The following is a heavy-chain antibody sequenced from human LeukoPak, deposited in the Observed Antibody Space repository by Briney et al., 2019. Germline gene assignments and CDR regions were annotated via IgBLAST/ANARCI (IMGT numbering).Heavy chain of an antibody. J-gene: IGHJ5*02. CDR3: ASRDGSGSYSSWFDP. CDR1: GYTFTSYY. D-gene: IGHD3-10*01. Sequence: APVKVSCKASGYTFTSYYMHWVRQAPGKGPEWMGGFDPEDGETIYAQKFQGRVTMTEDTSTDTAYMELSSLRSEDTAVYYCASRDGSGSYSSWFDPWGQGTLVTVSS. V-gene: IGHV1-24*01. CDR2: FDPEDGET.